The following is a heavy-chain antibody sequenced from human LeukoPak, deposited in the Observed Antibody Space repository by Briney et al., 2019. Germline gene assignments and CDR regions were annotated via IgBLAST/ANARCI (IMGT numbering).Heavy chain of an antibody. V-gene: IGHV3-11*06. J-gene: IGHJ4*02. CDR1: QLFFTDYY. D-gene: IGHD2-21*02. CDR3: ATTARIPFN. CDR2: IIQSGSDT. Sequence: PGGSLRLSCAASQLFFTDYYMTWIRQAPGKGLEWISYIIQSGSDTSSTDSLRGRFTISRDNATNIVFLQMNSLRVEDTAVYYCATTARIPFNWGQGTLVTVSS.